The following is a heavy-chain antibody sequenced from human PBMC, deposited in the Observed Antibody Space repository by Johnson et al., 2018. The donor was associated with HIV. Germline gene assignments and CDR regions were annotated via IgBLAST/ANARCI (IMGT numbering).Heavy chain of an antibody. V-gene: IGHV3-66*01. CDR3: AKGVGPQLGYAFDI. Sequence: VQLVESGGGLVQPGGSLRLSCAASGFTVSSNYMSWVRQAPGKGLEWVSVIYSGGSTYYADSVKGRFTISRDNSKNTLSLQMNSLRTEDTAVYYCAKGVGPQLGYAFDILGQGTMVTVSS. J-gene: IGHJ3*02. CDR2: IYSGGST. D-gene: IGHD6-6*01. CDR1: GFTVSSNY.